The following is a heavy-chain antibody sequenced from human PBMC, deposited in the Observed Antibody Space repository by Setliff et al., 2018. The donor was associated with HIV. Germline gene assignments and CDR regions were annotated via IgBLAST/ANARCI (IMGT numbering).Heavy chain of an antibody. CDR1: GGSISSYY. D-gene: IGHD3-10*01. CDR2: IYTSGST. J-gene: IGHJ6*03. V-gene: IGHV4-4*07. CDR3: AREWYYGSGSYWASYYYHYYYMDV. Sequence: SSETLSLTCTVSGGSISSYYWSWIRQPAGKGLEWIGRIYTSGSTKYNPSLKSRVTMSVDTSKNQFSLKLSSVTAADTAVYYCAREWYYGSGSYWASYYYHYYYMDVWGKGTTVTVSS.